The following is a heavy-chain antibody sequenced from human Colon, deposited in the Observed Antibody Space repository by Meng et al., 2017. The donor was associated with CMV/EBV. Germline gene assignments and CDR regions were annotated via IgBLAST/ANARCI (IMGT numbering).Heavy chain of an antibody. CDR1: GGSVTNGSYY. D-gene: IGHD6-19*01. J-gene: IGHJ4*02. Sequence: SETLSLTCSVSGGSVTNGSYYWTWIRQPPGKGLEWIGYISYSGNTNYNPSLKSRLTIEVDTSRNQFSLKLTSVSAADTAMYYCARETSGWSTGLDSWGQGTLVTVSS. V-gene: IGHV4-61*01. CDR3: ARETSGWSTGLDS. CDR2: ISYSGNT.